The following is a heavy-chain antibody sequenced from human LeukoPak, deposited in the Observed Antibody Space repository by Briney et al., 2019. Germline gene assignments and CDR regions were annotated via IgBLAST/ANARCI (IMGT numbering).Heavy chain of an antibody. J-gene: IGHJ3*02. D-gene: IGHD1-1*01. Sequence: SETLSLTCAVCGGSLNDYYWSWIRQPPGGGVEWVVEIYQSGGTNYSPPLKSRVTISVDKSKTHVSLKLYSVTASDPAVYYCASSHQLRGTDVFDIWGERTMVTVSS. CDR1: GGSLNDYY. CDR2: IYQSGGT. V-gene: IGHV4-34*01. CDR3: ASSHQLRGTDVFDI.